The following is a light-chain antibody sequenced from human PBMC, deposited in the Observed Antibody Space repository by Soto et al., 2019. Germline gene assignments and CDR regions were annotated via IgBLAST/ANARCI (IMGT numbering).Light chain of an antibody. J-gene: IGKJ1*01. V-gene: IGKV2-28*01. CDR2: VAS. Sequence: VLSLSPLSLPVTPGEPASISCRSSQSLLHINVYNYLDWYLQKPGQSPQLLIYVASNRASGVPDRFSGSGSGTDFTLKISRVEAEDFAVYYCKQRLNSPWTFGQGTKVDIK. CDR3: KQRLNSPWT. CDR1: QSLLHINVYNY.